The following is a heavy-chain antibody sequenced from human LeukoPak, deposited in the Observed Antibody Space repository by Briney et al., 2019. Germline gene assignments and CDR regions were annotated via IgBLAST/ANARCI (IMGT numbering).Heavy chain of an antibody. J-gene: IGHJ4*02. CDR2: ISAYNGNT. Sequence: ASVKVSCKASGYTFTSYGSSWVRQAPGQGLEWMGWISAYNGNTNYAQKLQGRVTMTTDTSTSTAYMELRSLRPDDTAVYYCARAGSYYDSSGYYYPFFDYWGQGTLVTVSS. V-gene: IGHV1-18*01. CDR1: GYTFTSYG. D-gene: IGHD3-22*01. CDR3: ARAGSYYDSSGYYYPFFDY.